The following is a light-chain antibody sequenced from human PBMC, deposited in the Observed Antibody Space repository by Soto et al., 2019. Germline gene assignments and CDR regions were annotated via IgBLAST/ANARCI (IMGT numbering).Light chain of an antibody. CDR1: QSVSSN. CDR2: DAS. V-gene: IGKV3-20*01. Sequence: EIVKTQSPATLSLSPGEIATLSCRSSQSVSSNLAWYQQKPGQAPRLLIYDASSRATGIPDRFSGSGSGTDFTLTISRLEPEDFAVYYCQQYGSSLMITFGQGTRLEIK. CDR3: QQYGSSLMIT. J-gene: IGKJ5*01.